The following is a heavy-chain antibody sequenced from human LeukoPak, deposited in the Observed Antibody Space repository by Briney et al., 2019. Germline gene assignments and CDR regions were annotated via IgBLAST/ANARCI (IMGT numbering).Heavy chain of an antibody. V-gene: IGHV1-18*01. Sequence: GASVKVSCKASGYTFTRYGISWVRQAPGQGLEWMGWISAYNGDTNYAQKLQGRVTMTTDTSTSTAYMELRSLGSDDTAVYYCARGGPAPHRITLIVVASSTDAFDIWGQGTMVTVSS. CDR3: ARGGPAPHRITLIVVASSTDAFDI. CDR1: GYTFTRYG. CDR2: ISAYNGDT. D-gene: IGHD3-22*01. J-gene: IGHJ3*02.